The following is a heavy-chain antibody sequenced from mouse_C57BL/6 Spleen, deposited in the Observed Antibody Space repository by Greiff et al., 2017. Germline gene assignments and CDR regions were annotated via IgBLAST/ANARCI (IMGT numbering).Heavy chain of an antibody. CDR1: GFTFSDYY. V-gene: IGHV5-16*01. Sequence: EVKLVESEGGLVQPGSSMKLSCTASGFTFSDYYMAWVRQVPEKGLEWVANINYDGSSTYYLDSLKSRFIISRDNAKNILYLQMSSLKSEDTATYYCARVEGNCGYFDVWGTGTTVTVSS. D-gene: IGHD2-1*01. CDR2: INYDGSST. J-gene: IGHJ1*03. CDR3: ARVEGNCGYFDV.